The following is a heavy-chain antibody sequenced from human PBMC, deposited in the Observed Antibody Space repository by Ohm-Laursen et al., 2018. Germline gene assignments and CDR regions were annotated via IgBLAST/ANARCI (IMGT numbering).Heavy chain of an antibody. CDR2: IYYSGST. CDR3: ARQDGDYRYYYGMDV. D-gene: IGHD4-17*01. Sequence: GTLSLTCTVSGGSISSYYWSWIRQPPGKGLEWIGYIYYSGSTNYNPSLKSRDTISVDTSKNQFSLKLSSVTAADTAVYYCARQDGDYRYYYGMDVWGQGTTVTVSS. CDR1: GGSISSYY. J-gene: IGHJ6*02. V-gene: IGHV4-59*08.